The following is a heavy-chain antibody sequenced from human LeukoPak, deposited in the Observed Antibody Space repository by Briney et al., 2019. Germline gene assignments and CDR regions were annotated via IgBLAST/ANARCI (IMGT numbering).Heavy chain of an antibody. CDR2: INSDGSST. J-gene: IGHJ4*02. V-gene: IGHV3-74*01. D-gene: IGHD4-17*01. Sequence: GGSLRLSCAASGFTFSSYWMHWVRQAPGKGLVWVSRINSDGSSTSYADSVKGRFTISRDNAKNTLYLQMNSLRAEDTAVYYCARVADYGDYDWVYWGQGTLVTVSS. CDR3: ARVADYGDYDWVY. CDR1: GFTFSSYW.